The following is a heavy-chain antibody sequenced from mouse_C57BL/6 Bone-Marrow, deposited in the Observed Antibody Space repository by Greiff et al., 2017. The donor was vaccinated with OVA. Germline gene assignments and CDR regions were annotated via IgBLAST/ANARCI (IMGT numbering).Heavy chain of an antibody. V-gene: IGHV1-81*01. CDR2: IYPRSGNT. Sequence: VQLVESGAELARPGASVKLSCKASGYTLTSYGISWVKQRPGQGLEWIGEIYPRSGNTYYNEKFKGKATLTADKSSSPAYMELRSLTSEGSAVYFCALTQYFDVWGTGTTVTVSS. D-gene: IGHD4-1*01. CDR1: GYTLTSYG. J-gene: IGHJ1*03. CDR3: ALTQYFDV.